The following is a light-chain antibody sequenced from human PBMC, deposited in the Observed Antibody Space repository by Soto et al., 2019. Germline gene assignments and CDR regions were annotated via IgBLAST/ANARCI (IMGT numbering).Light chain of an antibody. CDR1: QTISAGY. J-gene: IGKJ3*01. CDR2: GAS. CDR3: QQFRT. V-gene: IGKV3-20*01. Sequence: EIVLTQSPGTLSLSPGERATLSCRASQTISAGYLAWYQQRPGQAPRLLISGASRRATGIPDRFSGSGSGTEFTLTISRLEPEDVGVYYCQQFRTFGPGTKLDLK.